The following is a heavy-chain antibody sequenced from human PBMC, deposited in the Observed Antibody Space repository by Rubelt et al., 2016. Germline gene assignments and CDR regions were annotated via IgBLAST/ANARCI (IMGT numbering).Heavy chain of an antibody. D-gene: IGHD3-3*01. J-gene: IGHJ4*02. CDR2: INPHSGDT. V-gene: IGHV1-2*06. CDR1: GYTFTGYY. Sequence: QVQLVQSGAEVKKPGASVKVSCKASGYTFTGYYMHWVRQAPGQGLEWVGRINPHSGDTNFAQKFQDRVTMTGDTSISTASLELNRLRADDTAVYFCAGAISSAGVDHWGQGTLVTVSS. CDR3: AGAISSAGVDH.